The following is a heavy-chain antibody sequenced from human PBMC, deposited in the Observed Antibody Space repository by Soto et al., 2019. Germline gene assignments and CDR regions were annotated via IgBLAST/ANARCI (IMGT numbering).Heavy chain of an antibody. J-gene: IGHJ6*02. V-gene: IGHV3-9*01. Sequence: EVQLVESGGGWVQPGRSLRLSCAASGFTFDDYVVHWVRQVPGKGLEWVSGIDWNSGAIRYADVVKGRLIVSRDSAKISLFLQMSRLRAEDTALYYCAKDIGYCSSTRCDYGMTSGAKGPRPPSL. CDR2: IDWNSGAI. CDR3: AKDIGYCSSTRCDYGMTS. D-gene: IGHD2-2*03. CDR1: GFTFDDYV.